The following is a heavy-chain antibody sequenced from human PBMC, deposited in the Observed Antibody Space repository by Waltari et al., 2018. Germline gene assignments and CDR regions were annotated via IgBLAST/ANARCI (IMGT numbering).Heavy chain of an antibody. V-gene: IGHV4-39*07. J-gene: IGHJ5*02. CDR3: ARDREYNWNLNWFDP. Sequence: QLQLQESGPGLVKPSETLSLTCTVSGGSISSSSYYWGWIRQPPGKGLEWIGSIYYSGSTYYNPSLKSRVTISVDTSKNQFSLKLSSVTAADTAVYYCARDREYNWNLNWFDPWGQGTLVTVSS. CDR2: IYYSGST. D-gene: IGHD1-20*01. CDR1: GGSISSSSYY.